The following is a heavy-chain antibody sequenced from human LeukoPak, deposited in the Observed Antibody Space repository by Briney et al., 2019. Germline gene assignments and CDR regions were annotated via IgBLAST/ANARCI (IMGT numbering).Heavy chain of an antibody. CDR2: MNPNSGNT. CDR1: GYTFTSYG. J-gene: IGHJ4*02. D-gene: IGHD3-10*01. V-gene: IGHV1-8*01. CDR3: AIRFSRSSGSAIDY. Sequence: ASMKVSCKASGYTFTSYGINWVRQATGQGLEWMGWMNPNSGNTGYAQKLQGRVTMTRNTSISTAYMELSSLTSEDTAVYYCAIRFSRSSGSAIDYWGQGILVTVAS.